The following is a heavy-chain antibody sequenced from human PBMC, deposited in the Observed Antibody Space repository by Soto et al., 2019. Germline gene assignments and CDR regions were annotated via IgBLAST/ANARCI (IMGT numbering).Heavy chain of an antibody. V-gene: IGHV4-39*01. J-gene: IGHJ4*02. CDR2: IYYSGST. Sequence: PSETLSLTCTVSGGFISSSEYYWGWIRQPPGKGLEWIGSIYYSGSTNYNPSLKSRVTISVDTSKNQFSLNLRSVTAADTAVYYCASHLSENGYGLNYWGQGTPVTVSS. CDR1: GGFISSSEYY. CDR3: ASHLSENGYGLNY. D-gene: IGHD5-12*01.